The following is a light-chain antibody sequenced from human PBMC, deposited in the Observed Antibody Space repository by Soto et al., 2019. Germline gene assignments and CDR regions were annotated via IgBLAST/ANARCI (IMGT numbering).Light chain of an antibody. CDR3: QQSYSTPIT. J-gene: IGKJ5*01. V-gene: IGKV1-39*01. CDR1: QSISTY. CDR2: GAL. Sequence: DIQMTQSPSSLSASVGDRITITCRASQSISTYLNWYQQKPGKAPKVLIYGALTLQSGVPSRFSGSGSATDFTLTISSLQPEDFATYYCQQSYSTPITFGQGTRLEIK.